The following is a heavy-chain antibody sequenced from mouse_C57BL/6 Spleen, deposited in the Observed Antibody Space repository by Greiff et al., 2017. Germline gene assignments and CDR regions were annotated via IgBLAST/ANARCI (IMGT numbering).Heavy chain of an antibody. J-gene: IGHJ2*01. V-gene: IGHV1-82*01. D-gene: IGHD1-1*01. CDR1: GYAFSSSW. CDR3: AREGHYYGSKSYYMDC. CDR2: IFPGDGDT. Sequence: QVQLKQSGPELVKPGASVKISCKASGYAFSSSWMNWVKQRPGKGLAWIGRIFPGDGDTNYNGRFKGQATLTADKSSSTTYMQLISLTSEDSAVYFCAREGHYYGSKSYYMDCWGQGTTLTVSS.